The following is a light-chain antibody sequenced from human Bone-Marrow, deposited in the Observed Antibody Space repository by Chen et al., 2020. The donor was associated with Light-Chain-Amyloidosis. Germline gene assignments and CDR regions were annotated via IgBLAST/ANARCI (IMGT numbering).Light chain of an antibody. Sequence: IVMTQSPLSLAVTPGESASISCTSNQSLMQNNGYNSLDWYLQKPGQSPQLLIYLASDRASGVPDRFSGSGSGKDFTLKITSVEADDVGVYFCMQTLQPLQTFGQGTKLEI. CDR2: LAS. CDR1: QSLMQNNGYNS. CDR3: MQTLQPLQT. V-gene: IGKV2-28*01. J-gene: IGKJ2*01.